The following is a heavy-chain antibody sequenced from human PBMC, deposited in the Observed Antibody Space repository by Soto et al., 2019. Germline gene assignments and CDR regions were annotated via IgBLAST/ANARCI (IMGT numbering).Heavy chain of an antibody. CDR1: GGSFSGYY. CDR2: INHSGST. CDR3: ARCIAVAGTAAGYYYMDV. Sequence: PSETLSLTCAVYGGSFSGYYWSWIRQPPGKGLEWIGEINHSGSTNYNPSLKSRVTISVDTSRNQFSLKLSSVTAADTAVYYCARCIAVAGTAAGYYYMDVWGKGTTVTVSS. D-gene: IGHD6-19*01. J-gene: IGHJ6*03. V-gene: IGHV4-34*01.